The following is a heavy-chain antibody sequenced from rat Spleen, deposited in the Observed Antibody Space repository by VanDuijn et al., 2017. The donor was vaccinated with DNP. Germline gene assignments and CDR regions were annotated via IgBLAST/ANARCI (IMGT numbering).Heavy chain of an antibody. CDR1: GFPLTSHH. Sequence: QVQLKESGPGPVQPSETLSLTCTVSGFPLTSHHVHWVRQPSGKGLEWMGIIGTGGTTEYNPILKSRLSISRDTSKSQVFLKMNSVQTEDTAMYFCARSQGYYYDGSYYPFANWGQGILVTVSS. D-gene: IGHD1-12*02. J-gene: IGHJ3*01. CDR2: IGTGGTT. V-gene: IGHV2-27*01. CDR3: ARSQGYYYDGSYYPFAN.